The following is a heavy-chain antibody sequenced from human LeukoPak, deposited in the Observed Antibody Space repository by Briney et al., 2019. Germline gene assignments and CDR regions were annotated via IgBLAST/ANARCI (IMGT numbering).Heavy chain of an antibody. CDR2: INHSGST. CDR1: GGSFSGYY. Sequence: SETLSLTCAVYGGSFSGYYWSWIRQPPGRGLEWIGEINHSGSTNYNPSLKSRVTISVDTSKNQFSLKLSSVTAADTAVYYCARDSVGQWEMGAFDIWGQGTMVTVSS. J-gene: IGHJ3*02. V-gene: IGHV4-34*01. CDR3: ARDSVGQWEMGAFDI. D-gene: IGHD1-26*01.